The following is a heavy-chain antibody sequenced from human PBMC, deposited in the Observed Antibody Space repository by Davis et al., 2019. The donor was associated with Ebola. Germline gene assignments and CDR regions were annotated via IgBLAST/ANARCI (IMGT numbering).Heavy chain of an antibody. CDR1: GYSFANYW. CDR3: ARQGAPYSAPAN. D-gene: IGHD1-26*01. V-gene: IGHV5-51*01. CDR2: IYPGDSDT. J-gene: IGHJ4*02. Sequence: GESLKISCKGSGYSFANYWIAWVRQMPGKGLEWMWIIYPGDSDTRYSPSFQGQVTISAHKSITTAYLHWNSLKASDTAMYYCARQGAPYSAPANWGQGTLVTVSS.